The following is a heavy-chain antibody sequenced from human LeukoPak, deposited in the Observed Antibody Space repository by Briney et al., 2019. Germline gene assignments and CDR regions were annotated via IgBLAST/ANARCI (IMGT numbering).Heavy chain of an antibody. J-gene: IGHJ6*03. CDR2: IYYSGST. Sequence: SETLSLTCTVSGGSISSSSCYWGWIRQPPGKGLEWIGSIYYSGSTYYNPSLKSRVTISVDTSKNQFSLKLSSVTAADTAVYYCARHRGYYYYYYMDVWGKGTTVTVSS. CDR3: ARHRGYYYYYYMDV. CDR1: GGSISSSSCY. D-gene: IGHD3-10*01. V-gene: IGHV4-39*01.